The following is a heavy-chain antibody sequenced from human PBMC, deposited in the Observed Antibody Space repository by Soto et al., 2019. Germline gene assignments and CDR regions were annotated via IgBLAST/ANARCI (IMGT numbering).Heavy chain of an antibody. CDR2: IKHDGSEK. V-gene: IGHV3-7*03. Sequence: GSLRLSCAASGFTFRSFSMSWVRQAPEEGLEWVANIKHDGSEKNYVASVKGRFTISRDNAKNSLYLQMNSLRADDTAVYYCARERYSGYDLSDYYGVDVWGQGTTVTVSS. J-gene: IGHJ6*02. CDR1: GFTFRSFS. D-gene: IGHD5-12*01. CDR3: ARERYSGYDLSDYYGVDV.